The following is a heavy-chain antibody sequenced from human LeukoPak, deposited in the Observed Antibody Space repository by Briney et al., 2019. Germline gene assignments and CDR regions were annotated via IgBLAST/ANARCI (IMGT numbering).Heavy chain of an antibody. CDR2: IYSSVST. CDR1: GDSINDHY. V-gene: IGHV4-4*09. J-gene: IGHJ6*03. Sequence: SETLSLTCTVSGDSINDHYWSWIRQPPGEGLEWIAYIYSSVSTNYNPSLKSRVTISIDTSKSQFSLKLTSVTAADAGVYYCARQRCSGGSCYRMDQLYYMDVWGKGTTVTVSS. CDR3: ARQRCSGGSCYRMDQLYYMDV. D-gene: IGHD2-15*01.